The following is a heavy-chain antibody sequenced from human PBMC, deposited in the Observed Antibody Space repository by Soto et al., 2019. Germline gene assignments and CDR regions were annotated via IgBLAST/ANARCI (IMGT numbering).Heavy chain of an antibody. CDR3: ASPPRGFWSGYYHYFDY. CDR2: IYYSGST. V-gene: IGHV4-39*01. J-gene: IGHJ4*02. Sequence: LSLTCTVSGGSISSSSYYWGWIRQPPGKGLEWIGSIYYSGSTYYNPSLKSRVTISVDTSKNQFSLKLSSVTAADTAVYYCASPPRGFWSGYYHYFDYWGQGTLVTVYS. CDR1: GGSISSSSYY. D-gene: IGHD3-3*01.